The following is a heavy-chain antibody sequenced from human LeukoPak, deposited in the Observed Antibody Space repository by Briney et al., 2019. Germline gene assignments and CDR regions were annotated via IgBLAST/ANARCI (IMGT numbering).Heavy chain of an antibody. D-gene: IGHD5-12*01. CDR2: IIPIFGTA. CDR3: ASLVATIRNFDY. Sequence: SVKVSCKASGGTFSSYAISWVRQAPGQGLEWMGGIIPIFGTANYAQKFQGRVMITADESTSTAYMELSSLRSEDTAVYYCASLVATIRNFDYWAREPWSPSPQ. J-gene: IGHJ4*02. V-gene: IGHV1-69*13. CDR1: GGTFSSYA.